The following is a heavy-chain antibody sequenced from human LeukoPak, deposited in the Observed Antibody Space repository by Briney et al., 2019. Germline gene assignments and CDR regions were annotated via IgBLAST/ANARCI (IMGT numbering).Heavy chain of an antibody. V-gene: IGHV4-34*01. J-gene: IGHJ4*02. D-gene: IGHD4-11*01. CDR1: GGSFSGYY. Sequence: SETLSLTCAVYGGSFSGYYWSWIRQPPGKGLEWIGEINHSGSTNYNPSLKSRVTISVDTSKNQFSLKLSSVTAADTAVYYCASEGNYSIDYWGQGTLVTVSS. CDR3: ASEGNYSIDY. CDR2: INHSGST.